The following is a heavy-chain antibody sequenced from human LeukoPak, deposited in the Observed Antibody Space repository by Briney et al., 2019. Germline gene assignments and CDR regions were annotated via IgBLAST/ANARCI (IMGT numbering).Heavy chain of an antibody. Sequence: SETLSLTCTVSGGSISTSNYYWGWIRQPPGKGLEWIGNIFYSGSTYYSPSLRSRVTISVDTSKNQFSLKLSSVAAADTAVYYCARPQGMATASLGYWGQGTLVTVSS. CDR2: IFYSGST. CDR3: ARPQGMATASLGY. J-gene: IGHJ4*02. V-gene: IGHV4-39*07. D-gene: IGHD5-24*01. CDR1: GGSISTSNYY.